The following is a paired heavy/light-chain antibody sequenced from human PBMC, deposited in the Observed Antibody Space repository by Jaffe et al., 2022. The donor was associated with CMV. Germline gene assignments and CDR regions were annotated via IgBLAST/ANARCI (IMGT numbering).Light chain of an antibody. Sequence: QSVLTQPPSASGTPGQRVTISCSGSSSNIGSNYVYWYQQLPGTAPKLLIYRNNQRPSGVPDRFSGSKSGTSASLAISGLRSEDEADYYCAAWDDSLSVFWVFGGGTKLTVL. CDR2: RNN. CDR3: AAWDDSLSVFWV. V-gene: IGLV1-47*01. J-gene: IGLJ3*02. CDR1: SSNIGSNY.
Heavy chain of an antibody. CDR3: ARAPTYYDFWSGYKHSYYYYGMDV. CDR1: GGSFSGYY. V-gene: IGHV4-34*01. J-gene: IGHJ6*02. CDR2: INHSGST. Sequence: QVQLQQWGAGLLKPSETLSLTCAVYGGSFSGYYWSWIRQPPGKGLEWIGEINHSGSTNYNPSLKSRVTISVDTSKNQFSLKLSSVTAADTAVYYCARAPTYYDFWSGYKHSYYYYGMDVWGQGTTVTVSS. D-gene: IGHD3-3*01.